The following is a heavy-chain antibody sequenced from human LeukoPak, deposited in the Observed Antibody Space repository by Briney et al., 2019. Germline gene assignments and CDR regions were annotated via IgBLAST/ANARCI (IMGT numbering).Heavy chain of an antibody. CDR3: AGSRDKKYYFDY. J-gene: IGHJ4*02. CDR2: IYYSGST. CDR1: GGSISSYY. V-gene: IGHV4-59*01. Sequence: KPSETLSLTCTVSGGSISSYYWSWLRQPPGKGLEWLGYIYYSGSTNYNPSLKSRVTISVDTSKNQFSLKLSSVTAADTAVYYCAGSRDKKYYFDYWGQGTLVTVSS. D-gene: IGHD1-26*01.